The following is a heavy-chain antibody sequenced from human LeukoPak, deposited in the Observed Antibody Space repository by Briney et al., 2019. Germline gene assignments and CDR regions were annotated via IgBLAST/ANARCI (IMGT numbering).Heavy chain of an antibody. CDR3: GGEPRLLDV. CDR2: IYYTGTP. Sequence: SETPSLTCTVSGVSITSSYWSWFRQPPGGELESIGYIYYTGTPKSNPSLESRVTISLDTSKNQFSLKLSFVSAVDTATYFCGGEPRLLDVWGKGITVTV. V-gene: IGHV4-59*01. J-gene: IGHJ6*03. CDR1: GVSITSSY. D-gene: IGHD2-15*01.